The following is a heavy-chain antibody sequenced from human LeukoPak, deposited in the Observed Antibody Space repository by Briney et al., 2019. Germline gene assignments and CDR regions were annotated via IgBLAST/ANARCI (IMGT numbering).Heavy chain of an antibody. V-gene: IGHV7-4-1*02. CDR2: INTNTGNP. D-gene: IGHD6-19*01. J-gene: IGHJ6*03. CDR3: ARNGRIAVAGSYYYYYMDV. Sequence: GSVKVSCKASGYTFTSYAMNWVRQAPGQGLEWMGWINTNTGNPTYAQGFTGRFVFSLDTSVSTAYLQISSLKAEDTAVYYCARNGRIAVAGSYYYYYMDVWGKGTTVTVSS. CDR1: GYTFTSYA.